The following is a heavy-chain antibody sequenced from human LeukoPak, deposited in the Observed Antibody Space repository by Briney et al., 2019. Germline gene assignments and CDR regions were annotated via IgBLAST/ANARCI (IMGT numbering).Heavy chain of an antibody. V-gene: IGHV3-30*03. D-gene: IGHD3-22*01. Sequence: GGSLRLSCAASGFTFSSYGMHWVRQALGKGLEWVAVISYDGSNKYYADSVKGRFTISRDNSKNTLYLQMNSLRAEDTAVYYCATDYDSSGYHDYWGQGTLVTVSS. CDR3: ATDYDSSGYHDY. CDR1: GFTFSSYG. CDR2: ISYDGSNK. J-gene: IGHJ4*02.